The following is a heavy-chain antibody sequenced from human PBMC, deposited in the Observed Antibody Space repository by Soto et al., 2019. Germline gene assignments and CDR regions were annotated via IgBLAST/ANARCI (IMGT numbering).Heavy chain of an antibody. CDR3: AKEGSKDYYYYYAMDV. CDR1: GASINSAEYY. Sequence: SETLSLTCTVSGASINSAEYYWGWIRQPPGKGLEWIGYIYYSGSTNYNPSLKSRVTISVDTSKNQFSLKLSSVTAADTAVYYCAKEGSKDYYYYYAMDVWGQGTTVTVSS. CDR2: IYYSGST. V-gene: IGHV4-61*08. J-gene: IGHJ6*02.